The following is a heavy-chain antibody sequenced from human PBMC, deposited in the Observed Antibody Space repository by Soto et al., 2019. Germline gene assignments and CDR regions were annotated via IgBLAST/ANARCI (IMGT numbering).Heavy chain of an antibody. CDR2: IYSGGST. Sequence: GGSLRLSCAASGFTVSSNYMSWVRQAPGKGLEWVSVIYSGGSTYYADSVKGRFTISRDNSKNTLYLQMNSLRAEDTSVYYCARGTGDTDDAFDIWGQGTMVTVSS. J-gene: IGHJ3*02. CDR3: ARGTGDTDDAFDI. V-gene: IGHV3-53*01. D-gene: IGHD7-27*01. CDR1: GFTVSSNY.